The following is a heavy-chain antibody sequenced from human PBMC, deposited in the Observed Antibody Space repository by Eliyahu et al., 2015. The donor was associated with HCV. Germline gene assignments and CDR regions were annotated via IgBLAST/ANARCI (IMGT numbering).Heavy chain of an antibody. D-gene: IGHD2-15*01. CDR1: GFTFINYG. CDR3: AKDVVASGSEYFQH. V-gene: IGHV3-23*04. J-gene: IGHJ1*01. Sequence: VHLVESGGGLEQPGGSLRLSCVASGFTFINYGMNWFRQVPGKGLXWVSVVSASGMTYYADSVKGRFTISRDDSKNTLYLQMNSLRVEDTAIYYCAKDVVASGSEYFQHWGQGTLVTVSA. CDR2: VSASGMT.